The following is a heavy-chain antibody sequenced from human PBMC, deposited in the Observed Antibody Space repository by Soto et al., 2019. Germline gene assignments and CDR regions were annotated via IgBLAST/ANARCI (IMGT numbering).Heavy chain of an antibody. J-gene: IGHJ6*02. D-gene: IGHD3-3*01. CDR2: IYYSGST. V-gene: IGHV4-59*12. Sequence: SETLSLTCTVSGGSISSYYWSWIRQPPGKGLEWIGYIYYSGSTNYNPSLKSRVTISVDTSKNQFSLKLSSVTAADTAVYYCARENTIFGVVTPGGYYYYGMDVWGQGTTVTVSS. CDR3: ARENTIFGVVTPGGYYYYGMDV. CDR1: GGSISSYY.